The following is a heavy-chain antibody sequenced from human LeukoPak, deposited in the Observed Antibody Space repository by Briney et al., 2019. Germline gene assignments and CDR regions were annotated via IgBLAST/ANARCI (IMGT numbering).Heavy chain of an antibody. J-gene: IGHJ4*02. CDR2: IWYGGSNK. CDR3: ARGSRNYYDSSGYYYY. V-gene: IGHV3-30*02. Sequence: GGSLTLSCAASGSPFSSYGMLWVRQAPGKGLEWVAFIWYGGSNKYYADSVKGRLTISRDNSKNTLYLQMNSLRAEDTAVYYCARGSRNYYDSSGYYYYWGQGTLVTVSS. D-gene: IGHD3-22*01. CDR1: GSPFSSYG.